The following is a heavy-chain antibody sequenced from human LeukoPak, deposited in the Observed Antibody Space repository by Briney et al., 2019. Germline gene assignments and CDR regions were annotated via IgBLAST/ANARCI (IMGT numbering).Heavy chain of an antibody. V-gene: IGHV3-49*04. D-gene: IGHD5-18*01. CDR2: IRSKAYRGTT. J-gene: IGHJ6*02. Sequence: PGGSPRLSRITSGFTFGDHAMSWVRQAPGKGLEWVGFIRSKAYRGTTEYAASVKDRFIISRDDSRSIAYLQMNSLRTEDTALYYCTRGPIQLWMHNAMDVWGQGTMVTVSS. CDR3: TRGPIQLWMHNAMDV. CDR1: GFTFGDHA.